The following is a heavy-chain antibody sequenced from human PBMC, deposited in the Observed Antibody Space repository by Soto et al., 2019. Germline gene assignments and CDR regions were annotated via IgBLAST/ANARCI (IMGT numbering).Heavy chain of an antibody. CDR2: FDPEDGET. D-gene: IGHD3-3*01. Sequence: ASVKVSCKVSGYTLTELSMHWVRQAPGKGLEWMGGFDPEDGETIYAQKFQGRVTMTEDTSTDTAYMELSSLRSEDTAVYYCATESYRDFWSGYFDYWGQGTLVTVSS. CDR1: GYTLTELS. CDR3: ATESYRDFWSGYFDY. V-gene: IGHV1-24*01. J-gene: IGHJ4*02.